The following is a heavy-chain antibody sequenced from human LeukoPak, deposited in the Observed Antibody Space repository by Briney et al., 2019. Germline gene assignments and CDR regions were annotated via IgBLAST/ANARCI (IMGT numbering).Heavy chain of an antibody. CDR3: AGAHSGWPNDY. CDR1: GGSISSYY. CDR2: IYYSGST. Sequence: PSETLSLTRTVSGGSISSYYWSWIRQPSGKGLEWIGYIYYSGSTNYNPSLKSRVTISVDTAKNQFSLKLRSVTAADTAVYYCAGAHSGWPNDYWGQGTLVTVSS. V-gene: IGHV4-59*08. J-gene: IGHJ4*02. D-gene: IGHD6-19*01.